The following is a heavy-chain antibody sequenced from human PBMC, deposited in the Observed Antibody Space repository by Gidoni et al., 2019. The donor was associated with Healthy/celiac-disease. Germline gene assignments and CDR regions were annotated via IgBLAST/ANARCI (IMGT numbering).Heavy chain of an antibody. CDR1: GYTLTELS. V-gene: IGHV1-24*01. J-gene: IGHJ5*02. CDR3: ATDPIAGVLWTGTTRRLGHGWFDP. Sequence: QVQLVQSGAEVKKPGASVKVSCKVFGYTLTELSMHWVRQAPGKGLEWMGGFDPEDGETIYAQKFQGRVTMTEDTSTDTAYMELSSLRSEDTAVYYCATDPIAGVLWTGTTRRLGHGWFDPWGQGTLVTVSS. D-gene: IGHD1-7*01. CDR2: FDPEDGET.